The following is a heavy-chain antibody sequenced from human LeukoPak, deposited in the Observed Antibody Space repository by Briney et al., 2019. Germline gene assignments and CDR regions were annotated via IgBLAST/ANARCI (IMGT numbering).Heavy chain of an antibody. CDR2: IIPIFGTA. CDR3: ARDVSGRPNWFDP. Sequence: SVKVSCKASGGTFSSYAISWVRQAPGQGLEWMGGIIPIFGTANYAQKFQGRVTITTDESTSTAYMELSSLRSEDTAVYYCARDVSGRPNWFDPWGQGTLVTVSS. CDR1: GGTFSSYA. D-gene: IGHD1-26*01. J-gene: IGHJ5*02. V-gene: IGHV1-69*05.